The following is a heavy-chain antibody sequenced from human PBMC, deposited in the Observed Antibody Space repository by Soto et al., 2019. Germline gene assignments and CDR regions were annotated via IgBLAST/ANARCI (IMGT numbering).Heavy chain of an antibody. CDR1: GFTFSSYA. J-gene: IGHJ4*02. CDR2: ISGSGGST. D-gene: IGHD6-13*01. V-gene: IGHV3-23*01. CDR3: AKSDRAHRAAGSF. Sequence: GGSLRLSCAASGFTFSSYAMSWVRQAPGKGLEWVSAISGSGGSTYYADSVRGRFTISRDNSKNTLYLQMNSLRAEDTAVYYCAKSDRAHRAAGSFWGQGNLVTVSS.